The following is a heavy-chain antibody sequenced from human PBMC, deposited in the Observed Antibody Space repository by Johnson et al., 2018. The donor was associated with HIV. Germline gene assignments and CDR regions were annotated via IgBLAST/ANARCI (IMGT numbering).Heavy chain of an antibody. CDR1: GFSFNSYW. D-gene: IGHD3-22*01. CDR3: AKDLVVINVRYAFHI. J-gene: IGHJ3*02. Sequence: VQLVESGGGLVQPGGSLRLSCAASGFSFNSYWMSWVRQVPGKGLEFVANIKEDESEKSYADSVKGRFTISRDNAKNSLYLQMNTLRPEDTALYYCAKDLVVINVRYAFHIWGQGTMVTVSS. V-gene: IGHV3-7*05. CDR2: IKEDESEK.